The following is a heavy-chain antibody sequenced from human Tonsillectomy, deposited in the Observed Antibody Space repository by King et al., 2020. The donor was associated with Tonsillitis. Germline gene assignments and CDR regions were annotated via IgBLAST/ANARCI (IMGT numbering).Heavy chain of an antibody. CDR2: TEQEGSEK. CDR3: ARAGDFWSGSGMDV. V-gene: IGHV3-7*03. D-gene: IGHD3-3*01. CDR1: GFTFRSYW. Sequence: VQLVESGGGLVQPGGSLRLSCAASGFTFRSYWMSWVRQAPGKGLEWVANTEQEGSEKNYVDSVKGRFTISRDNAKKSLYLQMNSLRAEDTAVHYCARAGDFWSGSGMDVWGQGTTVTVSS. J-gene: IGHJ6*02.